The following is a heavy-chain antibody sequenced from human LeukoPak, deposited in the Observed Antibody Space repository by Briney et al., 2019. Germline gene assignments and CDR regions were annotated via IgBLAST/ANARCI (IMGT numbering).Heavy chain of an antibody. CDR3: ARVGSSGWYSKTMFPPENYFDY. V-gene: IGHV4-39*07. CDR2: IYYSGST. Sequence: SETLSLTCTVSGGSISSSSYYWGWIRQPPGKGLEWIGSIYYSGSTYYNPSLKSRVTISVDTSKNQFSLKLSSVTAADTAVYYCARVGSSGWYSKTMFPPENYFDYWGQGTLVTVSS. CDR1: GGSISSSSYY. D-gene: IGHD6-19*01. J-gene: IGHJ4*02.